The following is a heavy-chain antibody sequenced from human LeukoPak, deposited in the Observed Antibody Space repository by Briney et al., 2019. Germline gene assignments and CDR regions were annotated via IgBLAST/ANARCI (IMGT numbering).Heavy chain of an antibody. CDR2: INHSGST. J-gene: IGHJ5*01. V-gene: IGHV4-34*01. Sequence: SETLSLTCAVYGGSFSGYYWSWIRQPPGKGLEWIGEINHSGSTNYNPSLKSRVTISVDTSKNQFSLKLSSVTAADTAVYYCAKALRRQNDYYPFPRLFDPWGQGTLVTVSS. CDR1: GGSFSGYY. CDR3: AKALRRQNDYYPFPRLFDP. D-gene: IGHD3-10*01.